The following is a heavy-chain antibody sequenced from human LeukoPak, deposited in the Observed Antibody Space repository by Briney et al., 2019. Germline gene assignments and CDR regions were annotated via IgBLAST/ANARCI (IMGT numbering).Heavy chain of an antibody. D-gene: IGHD6-19*01. Sequence: PGGSLRLSCAASGFTFDDYGMSWVRQVPGKGLEWVSGINWNGGSTGYADSVKGRFTISRDNAENSLYLQMNSLRAEDMALYYCAKDKGSSGWYYAFDIWGQGTMVTVSS. CDR1: GFTFDDYG. J-gene: IGHJ3*02. CDR2: INWNGGST. V-gene: IGHV3-20*04. CDR3: AKDKGSSGWYYAFDI.